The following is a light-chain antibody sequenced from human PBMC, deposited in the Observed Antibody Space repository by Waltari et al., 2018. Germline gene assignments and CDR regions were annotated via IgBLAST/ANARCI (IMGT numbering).Light chain of an antibody. CDR3: QQYRSVPLT. J-gene: IGKJ4*01. Sequence: DIHMTHSPSSLSAPLGDRFSITCQASQDIETSLNLFHQKPGKAPKVLIFDASNSQTGAPSRFSGSGSGTDFTFTISSLQPEDMGTYYCQQYRSVPLTFGGGTKVEIK. CDR1: QDIETS. CDR2: DAS. V-gene: IGKV1-33*01.